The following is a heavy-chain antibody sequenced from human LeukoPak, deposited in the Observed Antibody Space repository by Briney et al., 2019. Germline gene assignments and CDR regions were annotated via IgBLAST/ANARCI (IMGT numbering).Heavy chain of an antibody. Sequence: SVKVSCKASGGTFSSYAISWVRQAPGQGLEWMGGIIPIFGTANYAQKFQGRVTITTDESTSTAYMELSSLRSEDTAVYYCALGVGQLLKQDYWGQGTLVTVSS. CDR1: GGTFSSYA. J-gene: IGHJ4*02. CDR2: IIPIFGTA. V-gene: IGHV1-69*05. D-gene: IGHD2-2*01. CDR3: ALGVGQLLKQDY.